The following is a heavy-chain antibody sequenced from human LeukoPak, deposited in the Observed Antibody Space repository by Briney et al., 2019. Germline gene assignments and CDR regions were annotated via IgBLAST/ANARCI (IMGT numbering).Heavy chain of an antibody. CDR2: ISSSTSYI. D-gene: IGHD3-16*02. J-gene: IGHJ6*03. Sequence: GGSLRLSCAASGFTFSSYAMTWVRQAPGKGLEWVSSISSSTSYIYYADSVKGRFTISRDNAKNSLYLQMNSLRAEDTAVYYCARDLLGYNYHYMDVWGKGTTVTVSS. CDR1: GFTFSSYA. V-gene: IGHV3-21*01. CDR3: ARDLLGYNYHYMDV.